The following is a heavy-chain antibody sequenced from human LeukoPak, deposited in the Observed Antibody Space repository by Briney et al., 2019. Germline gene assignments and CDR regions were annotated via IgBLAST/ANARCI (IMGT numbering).Heavy chain of an antibody. J-gene: IGHJ4*02. V-gene: IGHV3-33*08. D-gene: IGHD6-6*01. CDR3: ARGASIAARQYGDFDY. CDR2: IWYDGSNK. CDR1: GFTFSSYA. Sequence: PGGSLRLSCAASGFTFSSYAMSWVRQAPGKGLEWVAVIWYDGSNKYYADSVKGRFTISRDNSKNTLYLQMNSLRAEDTAVYYCARGASIAARQYGDFDYWGQGTLVTVSS.